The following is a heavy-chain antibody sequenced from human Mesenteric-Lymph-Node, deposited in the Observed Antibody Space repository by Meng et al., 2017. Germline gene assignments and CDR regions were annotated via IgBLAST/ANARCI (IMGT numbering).Heavy chain of an antibody. J-gene: IGHJ5*02. D-gene: IGHD3-10*01. V-gene: IGHV1-2*06. CDR2: INPKSGDT. Sequence: ASVKVSCKASGYSFNGFYLHWVRQAPGQGLEWMGRINPKSGDTNSAQRFQGRVTMTRDTSISTAYMELSSLRSDDTAVYYCASARTAPWLGEISHTEDWFDPWGQGTLVTVSS. CDR1: GYSFNGFY. CDR3: ASARTAPWLGEISHTEDWFDP.